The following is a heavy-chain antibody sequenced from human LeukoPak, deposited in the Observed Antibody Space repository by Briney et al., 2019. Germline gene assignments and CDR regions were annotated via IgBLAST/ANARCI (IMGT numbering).Heavy chain of an antibody. CDR2: IYPGDPET. V-gene: IGHV5-51*01. D-gene: IGHD3-3*01. J-gene: IGHJ4*02. Sequence: GESLKISCKGSGYSFNSYYIGWVRQMPGKGLEWMGSIYPGDPETRYSPSFEGQVTISLDSSITTAYLQWSSLKASDTAMYYCARGVDFWSGSPYFDFWGQGSLVTVS. CDR1: GYSFNSYY. CDR3: ARGVDFWSGSPYFDF.